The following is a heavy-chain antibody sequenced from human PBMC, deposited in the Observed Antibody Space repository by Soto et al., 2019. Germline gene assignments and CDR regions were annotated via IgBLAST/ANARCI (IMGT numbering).Heavy chain of an antibody. CDR3: ARVRLYYNDISGRPLNAFDI. CDR2: IGIGSSTK. V-gene: IGHV3-48*01. D-gene: IGHD3-22*01. J-gene: IGHJ3*02. CDR1: GFPFSNYG. Sequence: GGSQSLSCAASGFPFSNYGMNWVRQAPGKGLEWVSYIGIGSSTKYYADSVKGRFTISRDNAKNSLYLQMNSLRAEDTAVYYCARVRLYYNDISGRPLNAFDIWGQGTMVTVSS.